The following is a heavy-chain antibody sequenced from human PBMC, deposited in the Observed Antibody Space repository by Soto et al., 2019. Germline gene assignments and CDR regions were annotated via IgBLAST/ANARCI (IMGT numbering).Heavy chain of an antibody. V-gene: IGHV4-59*02. CDR1: GDSVSSSY. Sequence: SETLSLTCTVSGDSVSSSYWSWIRQPPGRGLECIGYIANSGDINYSPSLRGRVTMSIDTSQNQFSLKLSSVTAADTAVYYCARETEGGYEIDYWGQGTLVTVSS. J-gene: IGHJ4*02. CDR3: ARETEGGYEIDY. D-gene: IGHD5-12*01. CDR2: IANSGDI.